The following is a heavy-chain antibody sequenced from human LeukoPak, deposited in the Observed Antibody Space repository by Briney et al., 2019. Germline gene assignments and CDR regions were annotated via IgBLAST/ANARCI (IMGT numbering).Heavy chain of an antibody. J-gene: IGHJ6*04. CDR3: AKADSSGWRDYYYGMDV. CDR1: GGSISSGDYY. Sequence: ETLSLTCTVSGGSISSGDYYWSWIRQAPGKGLEWVSAISGSGGSTYYADSVKGRFTISRDNSKNTLYLQMNSLRAEDTAVYYCAKADSSGWRDYYYGMDVWGKGTTVTVSS. V-gene: IGHV3-23*01. CDR2: ISGSGGST. D-gene: IGHD3-22*01.